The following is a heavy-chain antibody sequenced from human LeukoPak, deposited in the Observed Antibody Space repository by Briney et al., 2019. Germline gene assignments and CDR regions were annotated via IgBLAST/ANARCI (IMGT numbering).Heavy chain of an antibody. CDR3: AKEEEMYRYFYFDY. CDR1: GFTFSSYV. J-gene: IGHJ4*02. Sequence: PGGSLRLSCAASGFTFSSYVMHWVRQAPGKGLEWVAVISYDGSNKYYADSVKGRFTISRDNSKNTLYLQMNSLRAEDTAVYYCAKEEEMYRYFYFDYWGQGTLVTVSS. D-gene: IGHD3-16*02. CDR2: ISYDGSNK. V-gene: IGHV3-30*18.